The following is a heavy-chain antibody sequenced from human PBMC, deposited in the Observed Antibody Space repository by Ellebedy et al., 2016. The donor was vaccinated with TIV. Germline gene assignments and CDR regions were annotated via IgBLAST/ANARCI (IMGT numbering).Heavy chain of an antibody. V-gene: IGHV3-33*03. D-gene: IGHD6-19*01. J-gene: IGHJ4*02. Sequence: GESLKISCAASGFTFSDYGMHWVRQAPGKGLEWVAAIWYDGSHKYHADSVKGRFTISRDSAENTLFLQMNSLRAEDTAVYYCAEGRSGWYYFDYWGQGTLVTVSS. CDR1: GFTFSDYG. CDR3: AEGRSGWYYFDY. CDR2: IWYDGSHK.